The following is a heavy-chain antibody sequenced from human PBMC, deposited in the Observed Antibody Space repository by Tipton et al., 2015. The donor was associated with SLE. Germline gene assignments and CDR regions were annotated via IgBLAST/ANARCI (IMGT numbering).Heavy chain of an antibody. CDR3: ASGGILWYFDL. Sequence: TLSLTCAVYGGSFSGYCWTWIRRPPGKGLEWIGEINHSGSTNYNPSLKSRVTISVDTSRNQFSLKLSSVTAADTAVYYCASGGILWYFDLWGRGTLVTVSS. D-gene: IGHD3-10*01. CDR2: INHSGST. V-gene: IGHV4-34*01. J-gene: IGHJ2*01. CDR1: GGSFSGYC.